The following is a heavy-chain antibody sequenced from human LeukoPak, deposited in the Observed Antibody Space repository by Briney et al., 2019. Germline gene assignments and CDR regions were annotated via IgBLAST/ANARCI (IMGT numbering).Heavy chain of an antibody. CDR2: INPNSGGT. CDR3: ARLKANDADAFDI. D-gene: IGHD1-1*01. V-gene: IGHV1-2*02. CDR1: GYTFTDYY. J-gene: IGHJ3*02. Sequence: ASVKVSCKASGYTFTDYYMHWVRQAPGQGLEWMGWINPNSGGTNYAQKLQGRVTMTRNTSISTAYMELSSLRSEDTAVYYCARLKANDADAFDIWGQGTMVTISS.